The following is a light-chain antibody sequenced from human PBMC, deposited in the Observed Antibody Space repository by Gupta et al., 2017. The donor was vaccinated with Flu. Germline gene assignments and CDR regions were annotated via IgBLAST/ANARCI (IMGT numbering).Light chain of an antibody. CDR2: AAS. J-gene: IGKJ1*01. V-gene: IGKV1-39*01. Sequence: INNFLNWYQQKPGKAPKILIYAASLLQRGVPSRFSGSGSGADFTLTITSLQPEDFATYYCQQSYDVTWTFGQGP. CDR1: INNF. CDR3: QQSYDVTWT.